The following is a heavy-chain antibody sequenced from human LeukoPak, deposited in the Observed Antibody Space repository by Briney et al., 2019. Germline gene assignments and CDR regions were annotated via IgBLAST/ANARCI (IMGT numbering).Heavy chain of an antibody. D-gene: IGHD2-2*02. CDR2: ISSSSSYI. J-gene: IGHJ4*02. CDR3: ARADRDCSSTSCYKGADY. V-gene: IGHV3-21*01. CDR1: GSTFSSYS. Sequence: PGGSLRLSCAASGSTFSSYSMNWVRQAPGKGLEWVSSISSSSSYIYYADSVKGRFTISRDNAKNSLYLQMNSLRAEDTAVYYCARADRDCSSTSCYKGADYWGQGTLVTVSS.